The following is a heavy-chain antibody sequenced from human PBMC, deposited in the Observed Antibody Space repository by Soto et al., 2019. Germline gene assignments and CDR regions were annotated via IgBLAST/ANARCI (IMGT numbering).Heavy chain of an antibody. V-gene: IGHV4-31*03. D-gene: IGHD3-3*01. Sequence: PSETLSLTCTVSGGSISSGGYYWSWIRQHPGKGLEWIGYIYYSGSTYYNPSLKSRVTISVDTSKNQFSLKLSSVTAADTAVYYCARDNGGGDFWSGYYRYWGQGTLVTVSS. CDR3: ARDNGGGDFWSGYYRY. CDR2: IYYSGST. J-gene: IGHJ4*02. CDR1: GGSISSGGYY.